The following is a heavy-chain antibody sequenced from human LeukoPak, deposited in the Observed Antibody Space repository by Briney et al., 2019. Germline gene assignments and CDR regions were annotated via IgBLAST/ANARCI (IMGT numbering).Heavy chain of an antibody. V-gene: IGHV4-30-2*01. J-gene: IGHJ1*01. D-gene: IGHD6-19*01. CDR1: GGSISSGGYS. CDR2: IYHSGST. CDR3: ARDSGGSSGSYEYFQH. Sequence: SQTLSLTCAVSGGSISSGGYSWSWIRQPPGKGLEWIGYIYHSGSTYYNPSLKSRVTISVDRSKNQFSLKLSSVTAADTAVYYCARDSGGSSGSYEYFQHWGQGTLVTVSS.